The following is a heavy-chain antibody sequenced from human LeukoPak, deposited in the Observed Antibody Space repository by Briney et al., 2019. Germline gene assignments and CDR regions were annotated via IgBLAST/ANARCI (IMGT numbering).Heavy chain of an antibody. CDR1: GYSISSGYY. CDR3: ARNYGSGSLYFDY. D-gene: IGHD3-10*01. J-gene: IGHJ4*02. CDR2: IYHSGST. V-gene: IGHV4-38-2*02. Sequence: SETLSLTCTVSGYSISSGYYWGWIRQPPGKGLGWIGSIYHSGSTYYNPSLKSRFTISVDTSKNQFSLKLSSVTAADTAVYYCARNYGSGSLYFDYWGQGTLVTVPS.